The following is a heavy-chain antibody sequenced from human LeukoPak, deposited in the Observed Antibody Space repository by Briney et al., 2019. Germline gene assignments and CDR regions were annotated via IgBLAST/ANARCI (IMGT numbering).Heavy chain of an antibody. CDR2: ICWNSGSI. D-gene: IGHD1-26*01. CDR3: ARDEEGAATFGFDY. CDR1: GFTFDDYA. V-gene: IGHV3-9*01. Sequence: GGSLRLSCAASGFTFDDYAMHWVRQAPGKGLEWVSVICWNSGSICYADSVKGRLTISRDNDKNTLYLQMNSQRAEDAALYYCARDEEGAATFGFDYWGQGTLVTVSS. J-gene: IGHJ4*02.